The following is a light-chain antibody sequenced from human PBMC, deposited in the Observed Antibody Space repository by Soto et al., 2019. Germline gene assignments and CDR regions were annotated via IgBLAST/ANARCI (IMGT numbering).Light chain of an antibody. CDR3: QQYGSSPWT. J-gene: IGKJ1*01. Sequence: ESVLTQSPGTLSVSPGERSTLSFSSSQSVSSSSLAWYQQKRGQAPRLLIHDASSRATGIPDRFSGSGSGTDFTLTISRLEPEDFAVYYCQQYGSSPWTFGQGTKVDIK. CDR2: DAS. V-gene: IGKV3-20*01. CDR1: QSVSSSS.